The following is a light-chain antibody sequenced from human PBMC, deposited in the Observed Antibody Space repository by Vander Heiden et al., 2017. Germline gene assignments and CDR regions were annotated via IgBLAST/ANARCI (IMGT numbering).Light chain of an antibody. CDR1: KDISNY. CDR3: QQYDNLPGT. CDR2: DAA. Sequence: DIQMTQSPSSLSASVGGRVTITGQANKDISNYLKWHQQKPGKAPKLLIYDAANVETGVPSRCSGSGSGTDFTFTISSLQPEDIATYYCQQYDNLPGTFGPGTKVDIK. J-gene: IGKJ3*01. V-gene: IGKV1-33*01.